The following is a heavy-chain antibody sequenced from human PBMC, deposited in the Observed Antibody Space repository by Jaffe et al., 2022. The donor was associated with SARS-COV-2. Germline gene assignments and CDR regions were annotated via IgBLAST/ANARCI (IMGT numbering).Heavy chain of an antibody. J-gene: IGHJ6*02. D-gene: IGHD2-2*01. CDR1: GGSFSGYY. CDR2: INHSGST. V-gene: IGHV4-34*01. Sequence: QVQLQQWGAGLLKPSETLSLTCAVYGGSFSGYYWSWIRQPPGKGLEWIGEINHSGSTNYNPSLKSRVTISVDTSKNQFSLKLSSVTAADTAVYYCARSCSTTSLCYYYNGMDVWGQGTTVTVSS. CDR3: ARSCSTTSLCYYYNGMDV.